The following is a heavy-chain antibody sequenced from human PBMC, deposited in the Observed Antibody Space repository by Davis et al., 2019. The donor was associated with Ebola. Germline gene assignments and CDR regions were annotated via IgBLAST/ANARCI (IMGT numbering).Heavy chain of an antibody. J-gene: IGHJ4*02. CDR1: GFTFSSYA. CDR3: ARDRWVANIHEGPFDG. CDR2: ISTTGSII. Sequence: GESLKISCAASGFTFSSYAMSWVRQAPGKGLEWVSYISTTGSIIYYADSVKGRFTISRDNAMNSLYLQMKSLRAEDTAVYYCARDRWVANIHEGPFDGWGQGTLVTVSS. V-gene: IGHV3-48*03. D-gene: IGHD4/OR15-4a*01.